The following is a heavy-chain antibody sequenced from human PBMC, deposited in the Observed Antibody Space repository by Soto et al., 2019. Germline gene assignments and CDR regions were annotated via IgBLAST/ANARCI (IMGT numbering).Heavy chain of an antibody. J-gene: IGHJ6*03. Sequence: SETLSLTCTVSGGSISSSSYYWGWIRQPPGKGLEWIGSIYYSGSTYYNPSLKSRVTISVDTSKNQFSLKLSSVTAADTAVYYCARHNGDYVVYYYYYMDVWGKGTTVTVSS. V-gene: IGHV4-39*01. CDR1: GGSISSSSYY. D-gene: IGHD4-17*01. CDR3: ARHNGDYVVYYYYYMDV. CDR2: IYYSGST.